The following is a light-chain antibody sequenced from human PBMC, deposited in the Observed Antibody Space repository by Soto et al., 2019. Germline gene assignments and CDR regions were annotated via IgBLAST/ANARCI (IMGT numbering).Light chain of an antibody. CDR1: QTISSW. V-gene: IGKV1-5*03. Sequence: DIQMTQSPSTLSASVGDRVTITCRASQTISSWLAWYQQKPGKAPKLLIYKASTLKSGVPSRFSGSGSGTESTLTIRSLQPDDFATYYCKHYNSYSEAVGQGAKVDIK. J-gene: IGKJ1*01. CDR3: KHYNSYSEA. CDR2: KAS.